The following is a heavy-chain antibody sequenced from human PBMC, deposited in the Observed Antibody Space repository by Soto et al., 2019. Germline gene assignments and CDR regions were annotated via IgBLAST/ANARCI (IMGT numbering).Heavy chain of an antibody. CDR3: AAGGGLPRYY. CDR2: IYHSGST. CDR1: GGSISSGGYS. V-gene: IGHV4-30-2*01. Sequence: QLQLQESGSGLVKPSQTLSLTCAVSGGSISSGGYSWSWIRQPPGKGLEWIGYIYHSGSTYYNPSRKSGMTISVVRAMKRFSLKLSSVTAADTAVYYCAAGGGLPRYYWGQGTLVTVSS. J-gene: IGHJ4*02. D-gene: IGHD5-12*01.